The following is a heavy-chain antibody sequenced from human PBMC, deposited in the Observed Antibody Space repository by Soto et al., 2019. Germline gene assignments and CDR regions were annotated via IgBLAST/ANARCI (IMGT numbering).Heavy chain of an antibody. J-gene: IGHJ6*03. CDR2: INWNGGRT. V-gene: IGHV3-20*04. CDR3: ARSGNRVATTNYYMDV. D-gene: IGHD5-12*01. CDR1: GFTFDDYG. Sequence: EVQLVESGGGVVRPGGSLRLSCVASGFTFDDYGMHWVRQAPGKGLEWVSGINWNGGRTGYPGSMKGRFIISRDNAKNSLYLQMNSLRAEDTALYYCARSGNRVATTNYYMDVWGNGTTVTVSS.